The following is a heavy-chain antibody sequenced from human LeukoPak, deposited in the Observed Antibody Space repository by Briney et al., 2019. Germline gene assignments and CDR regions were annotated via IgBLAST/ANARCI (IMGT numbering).Heavy chain of an antibody. CDR1: GFTFSSHA. D-gene: IGHD3-22*01. V-gene: IGHV3-23*01. CDR2: ISGSGGST. CDR3: AKDLQHRTYYYDSSGYSVD. Sequence: GGSLRLSCAASGFTFSSHAMSWVRQAPGKGLEWVSAISGSGGSTYYADSVKGRFTISRDNSKNTLYLQMNSLRAEDTAVYYCAKDLQHRTYYYDSSGYSVDWGQGTLVTVSS. J-gene: IGHJ4*02.